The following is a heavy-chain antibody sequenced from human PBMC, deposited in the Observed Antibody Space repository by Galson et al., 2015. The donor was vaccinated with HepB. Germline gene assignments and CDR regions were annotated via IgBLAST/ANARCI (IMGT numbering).Heavy chain of an antibody. CDR2: IYSGGST. CDR3: ARDLSAAGTGWFDP. D-gene: IGHD6-13*01. J-gene: IGHJ5*02. CDR1: GFTVSSNY. Sequence: SLRLSCAASGFTVSSNYMSWVRQAPGKGLEWVSVIYSGGSTYYADSVKGRFTISRDNSKNTLYLQMNSLRAEDTAVYYCARDLSAAGTGWFDPWGQGTLVTVSS. V-gene: IGHV3-53*01.